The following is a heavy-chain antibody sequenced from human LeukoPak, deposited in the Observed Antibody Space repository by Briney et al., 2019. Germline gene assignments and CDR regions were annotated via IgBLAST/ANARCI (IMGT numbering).Heavy chain of an antibody. CDR3: ARARNDAFYYYYMDV. CDR1: GDSVTSNHW. D-gene: IGHD1-1*01. J-gene: IGHJ6*03. Sequence: PSETLSLTCSVSGDSVTSNHWWSWLRQPPGKRLEWIAEIYCGGSPFYNPSLKSRVTISLDKSKNQFSLTLTSVTTADTAVYYCARARNDAFYYYYMDVWGKGTTVTISS. CDR2: IYCGGSP. V-gene: IGHV4-4*02.